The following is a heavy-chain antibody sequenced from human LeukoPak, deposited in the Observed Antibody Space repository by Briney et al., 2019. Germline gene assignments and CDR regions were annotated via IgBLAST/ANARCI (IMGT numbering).Heavy chain of an antibody. Sequence: PSETLSLTCAVYGGSFSGYYWSWIRQPPGKGLEWIGEINHSGSTNYNPSLKSRVTISVDTSKNQFSLKLSSVTAADTAEYYCARSVDTAMVHFDYWGQGTLVTVSS. CDR3: ARSVDTAMVHFDY. J-gene: IGHJ4*02. CDR2: INHSGST. CDR1: GGSFSGYY. V-gene: IGHV4-34*01. D-gene: IGHD5-18*01.